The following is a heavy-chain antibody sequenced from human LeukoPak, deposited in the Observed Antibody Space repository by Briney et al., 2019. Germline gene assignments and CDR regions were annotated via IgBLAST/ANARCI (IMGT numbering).Heavy chain of an antibody. D-gene: IGHD5-18*01. V-gene: IGHV4-61*02. J-gene: IGHJ6*03. Sequence: SETLSLTCTVSGGSISSGSYYWSWIRQPAGKGLEWIGRIYTSGSTNYNPSLKSRVTISVDTSKNQFSLKLSSVTAADTAVYYCASGRRVDTAMVRSEYYYYMDVWGKGTTVTISS. CDR3: ASGRRVDTAMVRSEYYYYMDV. CDR2: IYTSGST. CDR1: GGSISSGSYY.